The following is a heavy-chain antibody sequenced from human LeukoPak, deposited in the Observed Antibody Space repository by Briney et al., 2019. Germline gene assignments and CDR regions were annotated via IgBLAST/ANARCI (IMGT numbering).Heavy chain of an antibody. Sequence: GGSLRLSCAASGFTFSSYSMNWVRQAPGKGLEWVSAISGDSRYIYYADSVRGRFTISRDNAENSLYLQVNSLRVEDTAVYYCAKVPTSTVTQTEMDYWGQGTLVTVS. CDR1: GFTFSSYS. D-gene: IGHD4-11*01. J-gene: IGHJ4*02. CDR3: AKVPTSTVTQTEMDY. V-gene: IGHV3-21*01. CDR2: ISGDSRYI.